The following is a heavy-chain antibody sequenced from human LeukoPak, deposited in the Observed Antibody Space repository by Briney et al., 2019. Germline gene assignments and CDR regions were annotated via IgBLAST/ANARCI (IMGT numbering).Heavy chain of an antibody. V-gene: IGHV1-69*13. Sequence: ASVKVSCKASGGTFSSYAISWVRQAPGQGLEWMGGITPIFGTANYAQKFQGRVTITADESTGTAYMELSSLRSEDTAVYYCASSYYDYVWGSYSVSYYFDYWGQGTLVTVSS. D-gene: IGHD3-16*01. CDR3: ASSYYDYVWGSYSVSYYFDY. CDR2: ITPIFGTA. J-gene: IGHJ4*02. CDR1: GGTFSSYA.